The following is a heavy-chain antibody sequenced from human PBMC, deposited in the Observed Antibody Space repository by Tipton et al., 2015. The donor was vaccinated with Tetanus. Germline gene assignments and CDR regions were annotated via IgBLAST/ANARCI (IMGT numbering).Heavy chain of an antibody. CDR3: ARSGSGTNYYYYGMDV. V-gene: IGHV3-30*03. CDR2: ISYDGSNK. Sequence: SLRLSCAVSGFTVSNSHTSWVRQAPGKGLEWVAVISYDGSNKYYADSVKGRFTISRDNSKNTLYLQMNSLRAEDTAVYYCARSGSGTNYYYYGMDVWGQGTTVTVSS. D-gene: IGHD3-10*01. J-gene: IGHJ6*02. CDR1: GFTVSNSH.